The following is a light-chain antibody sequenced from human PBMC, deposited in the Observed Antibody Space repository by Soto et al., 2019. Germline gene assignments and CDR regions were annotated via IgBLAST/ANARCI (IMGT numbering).Light chain of an antibody. Sequence: EIVLTQSPGTLSLSPGERATLSCRASQSVSSSYLAWYQQKPGQAPRLLIYGASSRATGIPDRFSGSGSGTDFTLTISRLEPEDFAVYYCQQYGISPLLGGGTKVDIK. CDR2: GAS. V-gene: IGKV3-20*01. J-gene: IGKJ4*01. CDR3: QQYGISPL. CDR1: QSVSSSY.